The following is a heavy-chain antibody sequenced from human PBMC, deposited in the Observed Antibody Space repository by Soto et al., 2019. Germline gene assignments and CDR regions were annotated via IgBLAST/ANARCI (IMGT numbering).Heavy chain of an antibody. CDR1: GDSIKTETW. V-gene: IGHV4-4*02. Sequence: QVHLQESGPGLVKPSETLSRTCAVSGDSIKTETWWSCLRQLPGTGLEWIAEIKHTGDANANPALRSRVSMSVDRTKNQFFLNLRSVSAADTAVYFCAREGRLHWFESWGQGTLVTVSS. CDR2: IKHTGDA. CDR3: AREGRLHWFES. J-gene: IGHJ5*01.